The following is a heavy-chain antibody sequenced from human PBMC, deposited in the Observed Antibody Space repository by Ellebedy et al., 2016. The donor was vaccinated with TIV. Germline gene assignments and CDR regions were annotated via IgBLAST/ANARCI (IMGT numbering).Heavy chain of an antibody. V-gene: IGHV3-7*03. CDR2: INQDGSRI. D-gene: IGHD5-12*01. CDR3: ARDGAYGDYSPGYYGMDV. J-gene: IGHJ6*02. CDR1: GFTFTPYS. Sequence: GESLKISCTASGFTFTPYSMNWVRQAPGKGLEWVANINQDGSRIYYVDSVKGRFTISRDNAKNSVFLRMNTLRVEDTAVYHCARDGAYGDYSPGYYGMDVWGQGTTVTVSS.